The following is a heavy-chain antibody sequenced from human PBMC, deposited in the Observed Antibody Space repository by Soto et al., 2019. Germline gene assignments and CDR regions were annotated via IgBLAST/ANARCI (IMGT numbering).Heavy chain of an antibody. Sequence: PSETLSLTCAVYGGSFSGYYWSWIRQPPGKGLEWIGEINHCGSTNYNPSFNSRVTISVDTSKNHFSLNLSSVTAADTAVFYCSRIFNGYYYGSGSYRALYYFDYWGQGTLVTVSS. V-gene: IGHV4-34*01. CDR2: INHCGST. CDR1: GGSFSGYY. J-gene: IGHJ4*02. CDR3: SRIFNGYYYGSGSYRALYYFDY. D-gene: IGHD3-10*01.